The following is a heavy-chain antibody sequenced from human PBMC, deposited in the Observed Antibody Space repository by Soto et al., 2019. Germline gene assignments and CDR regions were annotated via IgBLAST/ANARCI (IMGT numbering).Heavy chain of an antibody. CDR1: GFTFSSYA. CDR3: ARDSSSWYAPNWFDP. J-gene: IGHJ5*02. CDR2: ISYDGSNK. Sequence: VQLVESGGGVVQPGRSLRLSCAASGFTFSSYAMHWVRQAPGKGLEWVAVISYDGSNKYYADSVKGRFTISRDNSKNTLYLQMNSLRAEDTAVYYCARDSSSWYAPNWFDPWGQGTLVTVSS. V-gene: IGHV3-30-3*01. D-gene: IGHD6-13*01.